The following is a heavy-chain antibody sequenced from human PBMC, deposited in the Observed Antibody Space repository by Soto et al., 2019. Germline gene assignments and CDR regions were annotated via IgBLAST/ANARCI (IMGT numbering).Heavy chain of an antibody. Sequence: SETLSLTCAVYGGSFSGYSWTWIRQPPGTGLEWIGEINHTGSTNYNPSLKSRVIISVDTSKNQFSLKLTSVTAADTAVYYCARDKITGLFDYWGQGTLDTVSS. D-gene: IGHD2-8*02. CDR2: INHTGST. CDR3: ARDKITGLFDY. V-gene: IGHV4-34*01. CDR1: GGSFSGYS. J-gene: IGHJ4*02.